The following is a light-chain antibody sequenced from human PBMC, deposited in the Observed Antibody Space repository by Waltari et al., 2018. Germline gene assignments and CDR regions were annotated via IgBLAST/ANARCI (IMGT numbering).Light chain of an antibody. CDR2: AAS. CDR1: QSLSRY. V-gene: IGKV1-39*01. J-gene: IGKJ1*01. Sequence: DIQMTQSPSSLSASVGDRVPITCRASQSLSRYLNWYQQKPGKAPKHLIYAASSLQSGVPSKFSGSGSGTNFTLTISSLQPEDFATYYCQQSYSTLTWTFGQGTKVEIK. CDR3: QQSYSTLTWT.